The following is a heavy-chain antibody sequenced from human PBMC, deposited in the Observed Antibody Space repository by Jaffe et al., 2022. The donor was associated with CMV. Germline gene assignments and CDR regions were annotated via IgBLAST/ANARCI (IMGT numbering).Heavy chain of an antibody. Sequence: QVQLQESGPGLVEPSGTLSLTCAVSGGSIISNTWWNWVRQVPGKGLQWIGQISYGGGTNYNPSLKSRVNISIDISKNLFSLNLITVTAADTAVYYCARDPSVSDAYYSGGWGQGTLVTVSS. D-gene: IGHD3-16*01. CDR3: ARDPSVSDAYYSGG. J-gene: IGHJ4*02. CDR2: ISYGGGT. CDR1: GGSIISNTW. V-gene: IGHV4-4*02.